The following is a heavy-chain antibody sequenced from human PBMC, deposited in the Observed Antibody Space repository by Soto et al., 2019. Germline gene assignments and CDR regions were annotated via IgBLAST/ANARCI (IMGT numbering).Heavy chain of an antibody. V-gene: IGHV4-38-2*02. J-gene: IGHJ4*01. CDR3: ARVHVMVVAGSTFDY. CDR2: IYHGGTT. CDR1: GYSISSCSY. D-gene: IGHD6-19*01. Sequence: PSETLSLTCTVSGYSISSCSYWAWIRQPPGKGPECIASIYHGGTTFYNPSLKSRITISVDTSNNQFSLKLTSVTAADTAVYYCARVHVMVVAGSTFDYWGHGTLVTVSS.